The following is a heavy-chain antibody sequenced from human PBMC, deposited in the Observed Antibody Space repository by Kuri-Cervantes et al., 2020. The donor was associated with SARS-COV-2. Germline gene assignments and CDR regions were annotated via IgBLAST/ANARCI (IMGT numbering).Heavy chain of an antibody. CDR2: INHSGST. J-gene: IGHJ4*02. CDR3: ARSRRLSKGYFDY. Sequence: SQTLSLTCAVYGGFFSGYYWSWIRQPPGKGLEWIGEINHSGSTNYNPSLKSRVTISVDTSKNQFSLKLSSVTAADTAVYYCARSRRLSKGYFDYWGQGTLVTVSS. V-gene: IGHV4-34*01. CDR1: GGFFSGYY.